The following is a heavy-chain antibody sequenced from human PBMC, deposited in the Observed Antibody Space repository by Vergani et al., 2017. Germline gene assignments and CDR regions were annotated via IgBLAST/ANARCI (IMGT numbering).Heavy chain of an antibody. Sequence: QVQLQESGPGLVKPSQTLSLTCTVSGGSISSGGNYWSWIRQHPGKGLEWIGYIYYSGSTYYNPSLKSRVTISVDTSKNQFSLKLSSGTAADTAVYYCARRYYYDSSGYRPRAFDIWGQGTMVTVSS. J-gene: IGHJ3*02. CDR1: GGSISSGGNY. V-gene: IGHV4-31*03. D-gene: IGHD3-22*01. CDR2: IYYSGST. CDR3: ARRYYYDSSGYRPRAFDI.